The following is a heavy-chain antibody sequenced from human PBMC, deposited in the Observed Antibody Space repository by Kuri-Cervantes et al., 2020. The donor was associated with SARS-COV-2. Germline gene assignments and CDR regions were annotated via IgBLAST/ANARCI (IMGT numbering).Heavy chain of an antibody. CDR1: GFTFNNYG. CDR3: ARLGGGPMDV. Sequence: GESLKISCEASGFTFNNYGVHWVRQAPGKGLEWVAVIWYDGKNKYYADSVKGRFTISRDNSKNTLYLQMNSLRVEDTAVYYCARLGGGPMDVWGQGTTVTVSS. D-gene: IGHD3-3*01. V-gene: IGHV3-33*01. J-gene: IGHJ6*02. CDR2: IWYDGKNK.